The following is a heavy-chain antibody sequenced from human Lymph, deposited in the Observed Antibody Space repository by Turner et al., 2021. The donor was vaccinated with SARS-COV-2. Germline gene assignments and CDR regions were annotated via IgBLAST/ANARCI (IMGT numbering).Heavy chain of an antibody. CDR3: ARGDYGDYGTVYFDY. V-gene: IGHV3-21*01. J-gene: IGHJ4*02. CDR1: GFTFSSYS. Sequence: EVQLVSSGGGLVKHGGSLRLSCAASGFTFSSYSMNWVRQAPGKGLEWVSSISSSSSYRYYADSVKRRFTISRDNAKNSLYLQMNSLRAEDTAVYYGARGDYGDYGTVYFDYWGQGTLVTVSS. CDR2: ISSSSSYR. D-gene: IGHD4-17*01.